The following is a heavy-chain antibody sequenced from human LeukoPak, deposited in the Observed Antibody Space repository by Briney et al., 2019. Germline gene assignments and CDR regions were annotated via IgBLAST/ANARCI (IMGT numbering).Heavy chain of an antibody. J-gene: IGHJ4*02. Sequence: SETLSLTCTVSGGSISSSSYYWGWLRQPPGKGLEWIGSIYYSGSTYYNPSLKSRVTISVDTSKNQFSLKLSSVTAADTAVYYCARHGLRQYSSSWFDYWGQGTLVTVSS. CDR1: GGSISSSSYY. V-gene: IGHV4-39*01. CDR3: ARHGLRQYSSSWFDY. CDR2: IYYSGST. D-gene: IGHD6-13*01.